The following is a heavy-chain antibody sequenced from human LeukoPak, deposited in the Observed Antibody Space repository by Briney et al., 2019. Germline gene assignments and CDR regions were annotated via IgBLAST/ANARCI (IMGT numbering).Heavy chain of an antibody. J-gene: IGHJ4*02. CDR3: ARDNYGYSSGWYEGVFDY. CDR2: IYYSGST. Sequence: SETLSLTCTVSGGSISSYYWSWIRQPPGKGLEWNGYIYYSGSTNYNPSLKSRVTMSVDTSKNQFSLKLSSVTAADTAVYYCARDNYGYSSGWYEGVFDYWGQGTLSPSPQ. D-gene: IGHD6-19*01. V-gene: IGHV4-59*12. CDR1: GGSISSYY.